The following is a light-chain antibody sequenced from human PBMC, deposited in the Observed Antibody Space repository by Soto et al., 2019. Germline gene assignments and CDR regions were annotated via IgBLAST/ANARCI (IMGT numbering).Light chain of an antibody. CDR1: QSVSSN. V-gene: IGKV3-20*01. CDR3: QQYDSTPLYT. CDR2: GAS. J-gene: IGKJ5*01. Sequence: SQSVSSNLAWYQQKPGQAPRLLIYGASTRATGIPDRFSGSGSGTDFTLTISRLEPEDFAVYYCQQYDSTPLYTFGQGTRLEIK.